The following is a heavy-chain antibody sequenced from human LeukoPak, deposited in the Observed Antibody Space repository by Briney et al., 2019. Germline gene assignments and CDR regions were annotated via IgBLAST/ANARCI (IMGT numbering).Heavy chain of an antibody. CDR2: IKQDGSEK. V-gene: IGHV3-7*01. D-gene: IGHD2-2*01. Sequence: GGSLRLSCAVSGFTFSMFRMNWVCHSPGEGLGWVADIKQDGSEKNYVDSVHGRFTISRDNAKNSLYLQLDSLRGEDTALYYCARDTPRREVEPADRENYHSYYGIDVWRQGTTVTVPS. J-gene: IGHJ6*02. CDR3: ARDTPRREVEPADRENYHSYYGIDV. CDR1: GFTFSMFR.